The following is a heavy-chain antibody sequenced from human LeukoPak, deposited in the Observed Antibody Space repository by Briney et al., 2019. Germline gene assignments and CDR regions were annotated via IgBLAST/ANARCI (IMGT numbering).Heavy chain of an antibody. J-gene: IGHJ3*02. CDR3: ARQTVVVPAATSYYDFWSGYYVGAFDI. CDR2: INWNDGST. Sequence: PGGSLRLSCAASGFTFDDYGMSWVRQAPGNGLEWVSGINWNDGSTGYADSEKGRFTISRDNAKNSLYLQMNSLRAEDTALYYCARQTVVVPAATSYYDFWSGYYVGAFDIWGQGTMVTVSS. V-gene: IGHV3-20*04. CDR1: GFTFDDYG. D-gene: IGHD3-3*01.